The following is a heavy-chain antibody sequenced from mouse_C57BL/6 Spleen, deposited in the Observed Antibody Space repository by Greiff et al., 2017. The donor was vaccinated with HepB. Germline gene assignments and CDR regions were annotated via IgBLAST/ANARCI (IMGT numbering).Heavy chain of an antibody. J-gene: IGHJ2*01. Sequence: EVKLMESGGGLVKPGGSLKLSCAASGFTFSDYGMHWVRQAPEKGLEWVAYISSGSSTIYYADTVKGRFTISRDNAKNTLFLQMTSLRSEDTAMYYCARQSYYGSSHYFDYWGQGTTLTVSS. CDR3: ARQSYYGSSHYFDY. D-gene: IGHD1-1*01. CDR1: GFTFSDYG. V-gene: IGHV5-17*01. CDR2: ISSGSSTI.